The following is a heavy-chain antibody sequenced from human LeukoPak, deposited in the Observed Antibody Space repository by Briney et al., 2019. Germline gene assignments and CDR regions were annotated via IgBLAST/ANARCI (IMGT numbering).Heavy chain of an antibody. J-gene: IGHJ3*02. V-gene: IGHV4-38-2*02. CDR1: GYSISTGYY. Sequence: SETLSLTCTVSGYSISTGYYWGWIRQPPGKGLEWIGSIYHSGSTYYNPSLKSRVTISVDTSKSQFSLKLSSVTAADTAVYYCARFGSRDAFDIWGQGTMVTVSS. CDR2: IYHSGST. D-gene: IGHD1-26*01. CDR3: ARFGSRDAFDI.